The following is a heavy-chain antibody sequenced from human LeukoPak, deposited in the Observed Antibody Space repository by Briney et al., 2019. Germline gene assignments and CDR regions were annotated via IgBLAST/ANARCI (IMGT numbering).Heavy chain of an antibody. D-gene: IGHD3-22*01. V-gene: IGHV1-24*01. CDR1: GYTLTELF. Sequence: ASVKVSCKVSGYTLTELFIHWVRQAPVKGLEWMGGFDPEDGETIYAQKFQGRVTMTEDTSTDTAYMELSSLRSEDTAVYYCASPRPHYYDTQPFDMWGQGTLVTVSS. CDR2: FDPEDGET. J-gene: IGHJ3*02. CDR3: ASPRPHYYDTQPFDM.